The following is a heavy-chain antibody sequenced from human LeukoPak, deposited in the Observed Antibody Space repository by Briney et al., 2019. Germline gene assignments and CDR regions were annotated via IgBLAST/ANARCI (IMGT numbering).Heavy chain of an antibody. CDR3: AIEIMSAFDI. CDR1: EFTFSNNW. J-gene: IGHJ3*02. CDR2: IKEDGSIK. V-gene: IGHV3-7*01. D-gene: IGHD3-16*01. Sequence: GGSLRLSCAASEFTFSNNWMSWVRQAPGKGPEWVASIKEDGSIKYYVDSVKGRFTISRDNAKNSLYLQMSSLRAEDTAVYYCAIEIMSAFDIWGQGTMVTVSS.